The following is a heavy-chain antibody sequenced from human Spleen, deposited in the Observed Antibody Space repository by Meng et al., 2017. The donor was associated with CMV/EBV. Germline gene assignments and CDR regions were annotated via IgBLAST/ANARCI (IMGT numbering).Heavy chain of an antibody. V-gene: IGHV4-34*01. CDR2: INHSGST. CDR1: GGSFSGYY. J-gene: IGHJ4*02. Sequence: PETLSLTCAVYGGSFSGYYWSWIRQPPGKGLEWIGEINHSGSTNYNPSLKSRVTISVDTSKNQFSLKLSSVTAADTAVYYCASLYGRGSSSHFDYWGQGTLVTVSS. D-gene: IGHD6-6*01. CDR3: ASLYGRGSSSHFDY.